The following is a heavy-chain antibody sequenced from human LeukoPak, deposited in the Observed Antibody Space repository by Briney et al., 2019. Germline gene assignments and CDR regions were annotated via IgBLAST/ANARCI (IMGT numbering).Heavy chain of an antibody. CDR2: IYYSGST. CDR3: ARRVYYDSSGYRDAFDI. J-gene: IGHJ3*02. CDR1: GGSISSSSYY. D-gene: IGHD3-22*01. Sequence: PSETLSLTCTVSGGSISSSSYYWGWIRQPPGKGLEWIGSIYYSGSTYYNPSLKSRVTISVDPSKNQFSLKLSSVTAADTAVYYCARRVYYDSSGYRDAFDIWGQGTMVTVSS. V-gene: IGHV4-39*01.